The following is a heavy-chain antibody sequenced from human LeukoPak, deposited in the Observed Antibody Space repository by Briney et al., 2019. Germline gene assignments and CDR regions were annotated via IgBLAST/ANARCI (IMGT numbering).Heavy chain of an antibody. Sequence: GGSLRLSCAASGFTFSYYWMSWVRQAPGKGLEWVANIKRDGSENYFVDSVKGRFTISRDNAKNSLYLQMNSLRAEDTAVYYCASLEGSSHIDYWGQGTLVTVSS. D-gene: IGHD6-13*01. CDR3: ASLEGSSHIDY. CDR2: IKRDGSEN. CDR1: GFTFSYYW. J-gene: IGHJ4*02. V-gene: IGHV3-7*01.